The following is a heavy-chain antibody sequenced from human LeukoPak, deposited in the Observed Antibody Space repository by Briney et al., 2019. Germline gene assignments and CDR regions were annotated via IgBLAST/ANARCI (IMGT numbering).Heavy chain of an antibody. Sequence: GGSLRLSCAASGFSVSSNYMSWVRQAPGKGLEWVSVIYSGGNTYYADSVKGRFTISRDNSKNTLYLQMNSLRADDTAVYYCARDMGYSRSWFYGMDVWGQGTTVTVSS. CDR2: IYSGGNT. J-gene: IGHJ6*02. D-gene: IGHD6-13*01. CDR3: ARDMGYSRSWFYGMDV. CDR1: GFSVSSNY. V-gene: IGHV3-53*01.